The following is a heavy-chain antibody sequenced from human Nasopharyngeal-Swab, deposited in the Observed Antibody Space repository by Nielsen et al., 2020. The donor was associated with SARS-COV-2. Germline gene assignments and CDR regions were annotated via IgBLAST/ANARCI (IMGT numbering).Heavy chain of an antibody. Sequence: GGPLRLPCAASGFLFSDSARPWVRQASGKGLEWVGRFSSKGNRYATEYASWVEGRFTISRDDSKNTAYLQMNSLMTEDTAVYYCSRCGGSCYTGKDYWGQGTLVTVSS. V-gene: IGHV3-73*01. CDR2: FSSKGNRYAT. D-gene: IGHD2-15*01. CDR1: GFLFSDSA. J-gene: IGHJ4*02. CDR3: SRCGGSCYTGKDY.